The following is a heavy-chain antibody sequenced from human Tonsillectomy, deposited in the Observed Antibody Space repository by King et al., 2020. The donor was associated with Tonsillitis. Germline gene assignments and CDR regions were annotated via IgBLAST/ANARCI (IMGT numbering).Heavy chain of an antibody. V-gene: IGHV3-30*04. CDR3: ARDHDYGDYDGAFGI. D-gene: IGHD4-17*01. CDR1: GFTFSSYA. Sequence: VQLVQSGGGVVQPGRSLRLSCAASGFTFSSYAMRWVRQAPGKGLEWVAVISYDGSNKYYADSVKGRFTISRDNSKNTLYLQMNSLRAEDTAVDYCARDHDYGDYDGAFGIWGQGTMVTVSS. J-gene: IGHJ3*02. CDR2: ISYDGSNK.